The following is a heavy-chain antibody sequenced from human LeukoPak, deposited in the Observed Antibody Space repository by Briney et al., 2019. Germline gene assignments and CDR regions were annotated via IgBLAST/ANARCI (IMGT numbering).Heavy chain of an antibody. V-gene: IGHV1-3*01. CDR2: INAGNGNT. J-gene: IGHJ4*02. CDR3: ARDSGSGNNDY. D-gene: IGHD1-26*01. Sequence: GASVKVSCKAFGYSFTRYAMHWVRQAPGQRLEWMGWINAGNGNTKYSQNFQGRVTFISNTSATTAFMELSSLRSEDAAVYYCARDSGSGNNDYWGQGTLVTVSS. CDR1: GYSFTRYA.